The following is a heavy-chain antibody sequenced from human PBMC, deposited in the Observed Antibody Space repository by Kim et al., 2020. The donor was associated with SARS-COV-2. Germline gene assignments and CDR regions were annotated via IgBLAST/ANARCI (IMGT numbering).Heavy chain of an antibody. Sequence: GGSLRLSCAASGFTFDDYGMSWVRQAPGKGLEWVSGINWNGGSTGYADSVKGRFTISRDNAKNSLYLQMNSLRAEDTALYHCARDYEVLLWFGDGMDVWGQGTTVTVSS. V-gene: IGHV3-20*01. CDR2: INWNGGST. J-gene: IGHJ6*02. D-gene: IGHD3-10*01. CDR1: GFTFDDYG. CDR3: ARDYEVLLWFGDGMDV.